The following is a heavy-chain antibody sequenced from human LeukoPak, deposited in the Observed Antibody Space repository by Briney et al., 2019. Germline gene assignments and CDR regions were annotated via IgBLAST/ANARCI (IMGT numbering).Heavy chain of an antibody. V-gene: IGHV1-46*01. J-gene: IGHJ5*02. D-gene: IGHD2-8*01. CDR1: GYTFINNW. CDR2: INPTGTTT. CDR3: ARECGTNGVCYPNCFDP. Sequence: GASVKVSCKASGYTFINNWMHWVRQAPGQGLEWVGLINPTGTTTLYAQKFQGRVTMTRDMSTSTVYMELSSLRSEDTAVYYCARECGTNGVCYPNCFDPWGQGTLVTVSS.